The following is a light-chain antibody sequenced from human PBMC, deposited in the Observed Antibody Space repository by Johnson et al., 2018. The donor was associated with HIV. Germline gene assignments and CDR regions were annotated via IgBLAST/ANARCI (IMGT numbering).Light chain of an antibody. CDR2: DNN. CDR1: SSNIGNNY. CDR3: GTWDSSLSAYV. Sequence: QSVLTQPPSVSAAPGQKVTISCSGSSSNIGNNYVSWYQLLPGTAPKPLIYDNNQRPSGIPDRFSVSKSGTSAPLGITGPSTGGEADYYCGTWDSSLSAYVFGTETKVTVL. V-gene: IGLV1-51*01. J-gene: IGLJ1*01.